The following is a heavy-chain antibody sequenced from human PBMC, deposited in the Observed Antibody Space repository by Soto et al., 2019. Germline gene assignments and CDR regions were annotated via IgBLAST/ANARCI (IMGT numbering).Heavy chain of an antibody. CDR3: ARNRVTGTPWDYYYYYMDV. V-gene: IGHV4-30-4*01. D-gene: IGHD1-20*01. CDR1: GGSISSGDYY. CDR2: IYYSGST. Sequence: SETLSLTCTVSGGSISSGDYYWSWIRQPPGKGLEWIGYIYYSGSTYYNPSLKSRVTISVDTSKNQFSLKLSSVTAADTAVYYCARNRVTGTPWDYYYYYMDVWGKGTTVTVSS. J-gene: IGHJ6*03.